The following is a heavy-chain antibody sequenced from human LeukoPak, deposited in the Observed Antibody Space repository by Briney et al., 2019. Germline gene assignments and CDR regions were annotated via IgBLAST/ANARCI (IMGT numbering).Heavy chain of an antibody. Sequence: GGSLRLSCSASGFTFSSYSMNWVRQAPGKGLEWVSYISSSSSYIYYADSVKGRFTISRDNAKNSLYLQMNSLRAEDTAVYYCARGAYGDYEGVLYYFDYWGQGTLVTVSS. CDR2: ISSSSSYI. CDR1: GFTFSSYS. J-gene: IGHJ4*02. D-gene: IGHD4-17*01. V-gene: IGHV3-21*01. CDR3: ARGAYGDYEGVLYYFDY.